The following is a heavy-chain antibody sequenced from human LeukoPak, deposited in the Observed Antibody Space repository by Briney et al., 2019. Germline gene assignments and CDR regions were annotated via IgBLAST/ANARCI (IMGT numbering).Heavy chain of an antibody. Sequence: PGGSLRLSCAASGFTFSSYGMHWVRQAPGKGLEWVAFIRYDGSNKYYADSVKGRFTISRDNSKNTLYLQMNSLRAEGTAVYYCARIDIAVASAFILDAFGVWGQGTMVTVSS. CDR1: GFTFSSYG. CDR2: IRYDGSNK. CDR3: ARIDIAVASAFILDAFGV. V-gene: IGHV3-30*02. J-gene: IGHJ3*01. D-gene: IGHD2-2*01.